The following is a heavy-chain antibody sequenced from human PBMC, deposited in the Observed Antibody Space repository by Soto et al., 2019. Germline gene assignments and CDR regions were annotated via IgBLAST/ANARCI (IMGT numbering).Heavy chain of an antibody. Sequence: EVQLVESGGGLVQPGGSLRLSCAASGFTFSTSSMNWVRQAPGKGLGWVAYIRNGVNTKFYADSVKGRFTISRDDARNSLSLQMNSLRAEDTAVYYCAREDDLRVYWGQGALVTVSS. D-gene: IGHD3-10*01. J-gene: IGHJ4*02. CDR1: GFTFSTSS. CDR3: AREDDLRVY. V-gene: IGHV3-48*01. CDR2: IRNGVNTK.